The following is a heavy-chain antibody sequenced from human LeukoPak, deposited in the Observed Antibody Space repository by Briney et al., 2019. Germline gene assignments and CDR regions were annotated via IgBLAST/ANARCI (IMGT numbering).Heavy chain of an antibody. Sequence: TSETLSLTCAVYGGSFSGYYWSWIRQPTGKGLEWNGEINHSGRNNYNPSLKSRVTISVDTSKNQFSLKLSSVTAADTAVYYCAKGGIAAAGVAYYSYYGMDVWGQGTTVTVSS. J-gene: IGHJ6*02. CDR3: AKGGIAAAGVAYYSYYGMDV. D-gene: IGHD6-13*01. CDR2: INHSGRN. V-gene: IGHV4-34*01. CDR1: GGSFSGYY.